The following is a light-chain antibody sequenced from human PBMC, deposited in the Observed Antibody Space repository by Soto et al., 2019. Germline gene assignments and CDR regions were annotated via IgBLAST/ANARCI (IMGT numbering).Light chain of an antibody. CDR2: KVF. Sequence: DVVMSQSPLSLSVTPGQPASISCRSSESLLYSDGKTYLSWFQQRPGQSPRRLIYKVFDRDSGVPDRFSGSGSGADFTLKISRVEAEDVEIYYCMQGTNWPPTFGQGTKVDIK. CDR3: MQGTNWPPT. J-gene: IGKJ2*01. V-gene: IGKV2-30*01. CDR1: ESLLYSDGKTY.